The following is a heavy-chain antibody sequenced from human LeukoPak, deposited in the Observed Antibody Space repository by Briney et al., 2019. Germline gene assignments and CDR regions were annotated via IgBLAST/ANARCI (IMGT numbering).Heavy chain of an antibody. CDR3: ARDRYCSSTSCYMMSFPNTCFDP. D-gene: IGHD2-2*02. J-gene: IGHJ5*02. Sequence: ASVKVSCKASGYTFTSYGISWVRQAPGQGLEWMGWISAYNGSTNYAQKLQGRVTMTTDTSTSTAYMELRSLRSDDTAVYYCARDRYCSSTSCYMMSFPNTCFDPWGQGTLVNVSS. V-gene: IGHV1-18*01. CDR2: ISAYNGST. CDR1: GYTFTSYG.